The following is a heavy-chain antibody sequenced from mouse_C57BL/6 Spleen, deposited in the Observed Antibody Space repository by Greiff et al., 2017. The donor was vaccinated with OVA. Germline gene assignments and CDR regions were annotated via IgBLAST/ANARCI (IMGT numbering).Heavy chain of an antibody. CDR1: GYTFTDHT. V-gene: IGHV1-78*01. CDR2: IYPRDGST. Sequence: QVQLQQSDAELVKPGASVKISCKVSGYTFTDHTIHWMKQRPEQGLEWIGYIYPRDGSTKYNEKFKGKATLTADKSSSTAYMQLNSLTSEDSAVYFCARNPLYYDYDGGYYAMDYWGQGTSVTVSS. CDR3: ARNPLYYDYDGGYYAMDY. J-gene: IGHJ4*01. D-gene: IGHD2-4*01.